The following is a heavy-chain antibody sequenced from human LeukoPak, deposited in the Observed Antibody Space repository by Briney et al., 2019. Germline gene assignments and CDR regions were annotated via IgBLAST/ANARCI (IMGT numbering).Heavy chain of an antibody. CDR2: IYYSGST. J-gene: IGHJ3*02. Sequence: PSETLSLTCAVSGGSISSSSYYWGWIRQPPGKGLEWIGSIYYSGSTYYNPSLKSRVTISVDTSKNQFSLKLSSVTAADTAVYYCASSITMIPSGAFDIWGQGTMVTVSS. CDR3: ASSITMIPSGAFDI. D-gene: IGHD3-22*01. CDR1: GGSISSSSYY. V-gene: IGHV4-39*01.